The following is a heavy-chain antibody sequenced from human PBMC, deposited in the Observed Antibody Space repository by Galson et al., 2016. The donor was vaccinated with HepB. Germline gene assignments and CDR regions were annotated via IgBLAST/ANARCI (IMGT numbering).Heavy chain of an antibody. Sequence: LRLSCAASEFSFSYYGMHWVRQAAGKGPEWVAVISYDGSNKYYADSVKGRFTISRDNSKNTLYLQMNSLRVEDTAVYYCARGGRDTAMDYYYYGMDVWGQETTVTVSS. CDR2: ISYDGSNK. CDR1: EFSFSYYG. J-gene: IGHJ6*02. CDR3: ARGGRDTAMDYYYYGMDV. V-gene: IGHV3-30*03. D-gene: IGHD5-18*01.